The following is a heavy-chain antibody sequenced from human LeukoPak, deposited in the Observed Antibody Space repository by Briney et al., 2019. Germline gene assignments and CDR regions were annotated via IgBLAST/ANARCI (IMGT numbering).Heavy chain of an antibody. CDR2: INHSGST. CDR1: GGSFSGYY. CDR3: ARGLNAGYSSSWYLDY. V-gene: IGHV4-34*01. Sequence: SETLSLTCAVYGGSFSGYYWSWIRQPPGKGLEWIGEINHSGSTNYNPSLKSRVTISVDTSKNQFSLKLSSVTAADTAVYYCARGLNAGYSSSWYLDYWGQGTLVTVSS. J-gene: IGHJ4*02. D-gene: IGHD6-13*01.